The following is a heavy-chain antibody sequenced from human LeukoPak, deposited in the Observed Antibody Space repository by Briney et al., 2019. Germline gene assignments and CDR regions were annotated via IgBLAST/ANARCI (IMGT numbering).Heavy chain of an antibody. CDR1: GYTLTELS. Sequence: ASVKVSCKVSGYTLTELSMHWVRQAPGQGLEWMGIINPGSGGTSYAQKFQGRVTMTRDTSTSTVYMELSGLTSEDTAVYYCARPPPYSSSYYDYWGQGTLVTVSS. V-gene: IGHV1-46*01. D-gene: IGHD6-13*01. CDR2: INPGSGGT. CDR3: ARPPPYSSSYYDY. J-gene: IGHJ4*02.